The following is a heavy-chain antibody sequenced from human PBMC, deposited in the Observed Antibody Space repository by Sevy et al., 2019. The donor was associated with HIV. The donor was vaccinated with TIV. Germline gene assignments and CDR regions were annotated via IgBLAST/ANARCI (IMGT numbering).Heavy chain of an antibody. D-gene: IGHD6-6*01. J-gene: IGHJ4*02. CDR1: GGSISSYF. Sequence: SQILSLTCSVSGGSISSYFWSWIRQPPGKGLEWIGNIYYTGNTDYNPSLKSRVTMSLDTSKNHFSLRLSSVTAADTAVYYCARDLAARPRVFDYWGQGSLVTVSS. CDR3: ARDLAARPRVFDY. CDR2: IYYTGNT. V-gene: IGHV4-59*01.